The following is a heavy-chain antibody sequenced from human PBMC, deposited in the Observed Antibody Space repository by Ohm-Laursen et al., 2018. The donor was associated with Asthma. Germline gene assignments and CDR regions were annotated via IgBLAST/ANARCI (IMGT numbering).Heavy chain of an antibody. CDR1: GGTFSSYA. D-gene: IGHD3-22*01. CDR2: IIPIFGTA. V-gene: IGHV1-69*13. J-gene: IGHJ4*02. CDR3: ATPQTYYYDSSGLGIFDY. Sequence: VASVKVSCKASGGTFSSYAISWVRQAPGQGLEWMGGIIPIFGTANYAQKFQVRVTITADESTSTAYMELSSLRSEDTAVYYCATPQTYYYDSSGLGIFDYWGQGTLVTVSS.